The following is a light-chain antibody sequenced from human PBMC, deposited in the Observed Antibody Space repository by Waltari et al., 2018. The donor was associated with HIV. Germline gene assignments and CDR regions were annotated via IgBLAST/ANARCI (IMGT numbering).Light chain of an antibody. CDR3: QQYSSSSQIFT. J-gene: IGKJ3*01. CDR2: SAS. Sequence: EIVLTQSPGTLSLSPGESATLSCRASQSIGSDYLVWYQQKPGQAPTLLFYSASSRATGIPDRFSGSGSGTDFTLTISRLEPEEFAIYYCQQYSSSSQIFTFGPGTKVDIK. V-gene: IGKV3-20*01. CDR1: QSIGSDY.